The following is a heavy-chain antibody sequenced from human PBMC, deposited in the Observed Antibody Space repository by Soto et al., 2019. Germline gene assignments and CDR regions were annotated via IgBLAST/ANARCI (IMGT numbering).Heavy chain of an antibody. CDR1: GGSITGAYY. D-gene: IGHD6-13*01. Sequence: SETLSLTCNVSGGSITGAYYWNWIRQHPGKGLEWIGSIHYRGTTDYNPSLKSRITISLDRSKNQFALKLSSVTAADTAVYYCAAGEASSRNLAPYYLDFWGQGTLVTVSS. CDR2: IHYRGTT. CDR3: AAGEASSRNLAPYYLDF. J-gene: IGHJ4*02. V-gene: IGHV4-31*03.